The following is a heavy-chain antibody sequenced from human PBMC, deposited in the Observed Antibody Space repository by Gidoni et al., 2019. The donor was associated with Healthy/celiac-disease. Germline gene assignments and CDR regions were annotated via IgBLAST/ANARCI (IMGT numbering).Heavy chain of an antibody. CDR2: IYYSGST. Sequence: QVQLQESGPGLVKPSETLSLTCTVSGGSISSYYWSWIRQPPGKGLEWIGYIYYSGSTNYNPSLKSRVTISVDTSKNQFSLKLSSVTAADTAVYYCASHKGSSWYPEFDYWGQGTLVTVSS. V-gene: IGHV4-59*08. CDR3: ASHKGSSWYPEFDY. J-gene: IGHJ4*02. D-gene: IGHD6-13*01. CDR1: GGSISSYY.